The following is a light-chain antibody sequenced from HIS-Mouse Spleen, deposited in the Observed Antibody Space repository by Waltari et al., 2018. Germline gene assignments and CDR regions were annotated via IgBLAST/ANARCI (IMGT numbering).Light chain of an antibody. V-gene: IGLV2-14*03. CDR3: SSYTSSSTYV. CDR2: DVS. CDR1: SSHVRGYTY. Sequence: QSALTQPASVSGSPGQSITISCTGTSSHVRGYTYVPWYQQHPGKAPKLMIYDVSNRPSGVSNRFSGSKSGNTASLTISGLQAEDEADYYCSSYTSSSTYVFGTGTKVTVL. J-gene: IGLJ1*01.